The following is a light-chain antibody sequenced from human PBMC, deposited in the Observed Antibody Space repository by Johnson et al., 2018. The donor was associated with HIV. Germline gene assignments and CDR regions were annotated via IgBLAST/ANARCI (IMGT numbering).Light chain of an antibody. Sequence: QSVLTQPPSVSAAPGQKVTISCSGSTSNIGNNYVSWYQHLPRTAPKLLIYDNNKRPSGIPDRFSGSKSSTSATLGITGLQTGDEADYYCGTWDSSLSTFYVFGPGTRVTVL. CDR1: TSNIGNNY. CDR2: DNN. J-gene: IGLJ1*01. V-gene: IGLV1-51*01. CDR3: GTWDSSLSTFYV.